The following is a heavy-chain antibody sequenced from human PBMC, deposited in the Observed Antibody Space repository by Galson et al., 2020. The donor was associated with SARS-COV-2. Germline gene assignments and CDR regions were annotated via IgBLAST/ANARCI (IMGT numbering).Heavy chain of an antibody. Sequence: SETLSLTCTVSDGSISNSYWSWLRQPPGKGLEWIAYMYYRGAINYNPSLTSRVTISIDTSRNKVSLHLKSVTAADTAVYYCARGFLPDFWGQGTLVTVSP. CDR2: MYYRGAI. J-gene: IGHJ4*02. V-gene: IGHV4-59*01. CDR1: DGSISNSY. CDR3: ARGFLPDF.